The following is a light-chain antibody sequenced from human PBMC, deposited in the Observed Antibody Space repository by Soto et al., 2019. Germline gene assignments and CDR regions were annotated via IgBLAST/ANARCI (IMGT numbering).Light chain of an antibody. V-gene: IGKV3-15*01. CDR2: GAT. CDR3: QQYYNWPLWT. CDR1: QSVSDN. Sequence: EIVMTQSPATFSVSPGERATLSCRASQSVSDNLAWFQRKPGQAPRLLFYGATTRATGIPARFSGSGSGTEFTLTITSLQSEDFAVYYCQQYYNWPLWTFGQGTKVDIK. J-gene: IGKJ1*01.